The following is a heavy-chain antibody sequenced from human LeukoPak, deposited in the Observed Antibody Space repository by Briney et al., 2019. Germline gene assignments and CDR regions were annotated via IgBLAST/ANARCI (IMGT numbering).Heavy chain of an antibody. D-gene: IGHD6-19*01. CDR3: ARVGSEQWLVYFDY. CDR2: IKQDGSEK. CDR1: GFTFSSYG. V-gene: IGHV3-7*03. Sequence: GGSLRLSCAASGFTFSSYGMHWVRQAPGKGLEWVANIKQDGSEKYYVDSVKGRFTISRDNAKNSLYLQMNSLRAEDTAVYYCARVGSEQWLVYFDYWGQGTLVTVSS. J-gene: IGHJ4*02.